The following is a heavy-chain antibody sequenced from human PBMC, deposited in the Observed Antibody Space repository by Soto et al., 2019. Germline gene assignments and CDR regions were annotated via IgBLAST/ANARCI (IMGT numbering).Heavy chain of an antibody. Sequence: QVRLVQSGAAVKKPGSSVKVSCEASGGTFSSYAVTWVRQAPGQGLEWMGGIIPIVTTPNYAQKFQGRLTISADKSTSTSYMELSSLRSEDTGVYYCARVGYNFLSRYHYYGMDVWGQGTTVIVSS. D-gene: IGHD3-3*01. J-gene: IGHJ6*02. CDR1: GGTFSSYA. CDR2: IIPIVTTP. V-gene: IGHV1-69*06. CDR3: ARVGYNFLSRYHYYGMDV.